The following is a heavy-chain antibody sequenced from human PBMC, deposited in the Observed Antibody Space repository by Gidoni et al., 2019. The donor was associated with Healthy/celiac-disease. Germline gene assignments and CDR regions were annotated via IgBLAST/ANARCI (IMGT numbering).Heavy chain of an antibody. Sequence: CAASGFTFSSYSMNWVRQAPGKGLEWVSSISSSSSYIYYADSVKGRFTISRDNAKNSLYLQMNSLRAEDTAVYYCARDGIIYDSSHLYYFDYWGQGTLVTVSS. CDR2: ISSSSSYI. CDR3: ARDGIIYDSSHLYYFDY. CDR1: GFTFSSYS. V-gene: IGHV3-21*01. D-gene: IGHD3-22*01. J-gene: IGHJ4*02.